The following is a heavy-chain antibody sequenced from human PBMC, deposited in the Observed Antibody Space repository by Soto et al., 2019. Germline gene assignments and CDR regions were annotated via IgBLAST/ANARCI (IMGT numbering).Heavy chain of an antibody. D-gene: IGHD2-2*01. CDR1: GGTFSSYA. CDR2: IIPIFGTA. Sequence: QVQLVQSGAEVKKPGSSVKVSCKASGGTFSSYAISWVRQAPGQGLEWMGGIIPIFGTANYAQKFQGRVTITADESTSTAYMELSSLRSEDTAVYYCATLGYCISTSCYPYYFDYWGQGTLVTLSS. V-gene: IGHV1-69*12. J-gene: IGHJ4*02. CDR3: ATLGYCISTSCYPYYFDY.